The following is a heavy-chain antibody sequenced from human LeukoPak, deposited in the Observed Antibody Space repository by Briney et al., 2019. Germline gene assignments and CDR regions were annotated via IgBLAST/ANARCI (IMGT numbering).Heavy chain of an antibody. V-gene: IGHV1-69*04. CDR2: IIPILGIA. D-gene: IGHD6-13*01. CDR3: ARVRAAAGTEGVSDP. CDR1: GGTFSSYA. Sequence: ASVKVSCKASGGTFSSYAISWVRQAPGQGLEWMGRIIPILGIANYAQKFQGRVTITADKSTSTAYMELSSLRSEDTAVYYCARVRAAAGTEGVSDPWGQGTLVTVSS. J-gene: IGHJ5*02.